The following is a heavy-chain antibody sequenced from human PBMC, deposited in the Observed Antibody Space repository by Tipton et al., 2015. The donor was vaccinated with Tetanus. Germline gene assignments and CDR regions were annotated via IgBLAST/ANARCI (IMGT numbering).Heavy chain of an antibody. D-gene: IGHD3-22*01. V-gene: IGHV4-39*01. CDR3: ARLSSSANDAHGFDI. CDR1: GGSISRTNYY. CDR2: IYDTGNV. Sequence: TPSLTCTVSGGSISRTNYYWGWIRQPPGKGLEWIGSIYDTGNVYYNPALTSRVTMSVDTSKIQFSLSLRSVTAADTAVYYCARLSSSANDAHGFDIWGQGTMVTVSS. J-gene: IGHJ3*02.